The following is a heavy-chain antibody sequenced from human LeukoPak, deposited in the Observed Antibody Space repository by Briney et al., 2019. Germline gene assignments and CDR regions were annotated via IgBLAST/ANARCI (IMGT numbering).Heavy chain of an antibody. Sequence: GGSLRLSCAASGFTFSSYWMSWVRQAPGKGLEWVANIKQDGSEKYYVDSVKGRFTISRDNAKNPLYLQMNSLRAEDTAVYYCARSEREAALIIDYWGQGTLVTVSS. J-gene: IGHJ4*02. CDR2: IKQDGSEK. D-gene: IGHD6-6*01. V-gene: IGHV3-7*01. CDR3: ARSEREAALIIDY. CDR1: GFTFSSYW.